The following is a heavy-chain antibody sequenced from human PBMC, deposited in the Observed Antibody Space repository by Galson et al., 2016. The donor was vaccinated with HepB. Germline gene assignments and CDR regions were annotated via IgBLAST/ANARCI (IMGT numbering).Heavy chain of an antibody. Sequence: SLRLSCAASGFIFSRYAMSWVRQAPGKGLEWVSSITGSGTTVYYADSVKGRFTISRDNSKNTLYLQLSSLRAEDTAVYYCAKDRADTAVIHYYFDYWGQGTLVTVSS. D-gene: IGHD5-18*01. V-gene: IGHV3-23*01. CDR1: GFIFSRYA. CDR2: ITGSGTTV. J-gene: IGHJ4*02. CDR3: AKDRADTAVIHYYFDY.